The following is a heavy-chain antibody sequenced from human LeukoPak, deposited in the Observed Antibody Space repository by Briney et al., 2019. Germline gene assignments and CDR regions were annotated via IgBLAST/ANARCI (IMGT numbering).Heavy chain of an antibody. Sequence: PGGSLRLSCAASGLTSSSHWMSWVRQAPGKGLEWVANIKPDGSEENYVDSVKGRFTISRDNSKKTLYLQVNSLRAEDTAEYYCAKETVAVGGFVTIDYWGQGTLVTVSS. J-gene: IGHJ4*02. CDR1: GLTSSSHW. D-gene: IGHD2-21*01. CDR3: AKETVAVGGFVTIDY. CDR2: IKPDGSEE. V-gene: IGHV3-7*03.